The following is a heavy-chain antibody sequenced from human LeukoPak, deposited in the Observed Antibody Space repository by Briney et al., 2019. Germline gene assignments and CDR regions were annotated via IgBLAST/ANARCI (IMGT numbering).Heavy chain of an antibody. D-gene: IGHD1-26*01. Sequence: SETLSLTCAVYGGSFSGYYWSWIRQPPGKGLEWIGEINHSGSTNYNPSLKSRVTISVDTSKNQFSLKLSSVTAADTAVYYRARLVGATSGFMRYYYMDVWGKGTTVTISS. CDR1: GGSFSGYY. V-gene: IGHV4-34*01. CDR3: ARLVGATSGFMRYYYMDV. CDR2: INHSGST. J-gene: IGHJ6*03.